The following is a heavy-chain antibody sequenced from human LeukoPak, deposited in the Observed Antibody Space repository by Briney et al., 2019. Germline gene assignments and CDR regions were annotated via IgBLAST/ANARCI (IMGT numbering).Heavy chain of an antibody. Sequence: SETLSLTCTVSGGSISSYYWSWIRQPPGKGLEWIGYIYYSGSTNYNPSLKSRVTISVDTSKNQFSLKLSSVTAADTAVYYCARALIAAAGKQGYYGMDVWGQGTTVTVSS. J-gene: IGHJ6*02. D-gene: IGHD6-13*01. CDR1: GGSISSYY. CDR2: IYYSGST. V-gene: IGHV4-59*08. CDR3: ARALIAAAGKQGYYGMDV.